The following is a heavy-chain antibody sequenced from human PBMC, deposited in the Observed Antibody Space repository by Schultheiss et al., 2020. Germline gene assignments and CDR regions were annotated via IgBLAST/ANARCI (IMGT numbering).Heavy chain of an antibody. J-gene: IGHJ4*02. Sequence: GGSLRLSCAASGFTFSSYSMNWVRQAPGKGLEWVSSIGSSVTYIYYADSVKGRFTISRDNARNTVYLQMNSLRAEDTAVYYCARGLAIRGLFDYWGQGTLVTVSS. CDR2: IGSSVTYI. D-gene: IGHD6-19*01. CDR1: GFTFSSYS. CDR3: ARGLAIRGLFDY. V-gene: IGHV3-21*06.